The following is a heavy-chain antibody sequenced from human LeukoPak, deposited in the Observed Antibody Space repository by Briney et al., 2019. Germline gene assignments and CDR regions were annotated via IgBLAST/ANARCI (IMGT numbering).Heavy chain of an antibody. J-gene: IGHJ4*02. V-gene: IGHV4-39*01. CDR2: IYYSGST. D-gene: IGHD3-22*01. CDR1: GDSISSSSYY. CDR3: ASYFDNSGYYRRKYYFDF. Sequence: PSETLSLTCTVSGDSISSSSYYWGWIRQPPGKGLEWIGTIYYSGSTYYNPSLKSRVTISVDTSENQFSLKLSSVCAADTAVYFCASYFDNSGYYRRKYYFDFWGQGTLVTVSS.